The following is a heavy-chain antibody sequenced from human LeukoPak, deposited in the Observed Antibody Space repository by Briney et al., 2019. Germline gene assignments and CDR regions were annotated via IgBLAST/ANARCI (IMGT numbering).Heavy chain of an antibody. CDR1: GGSSSDTTYY. CDR2: IYFSETT. D-gene: IGHD3-22*01. CDR3: ASPSKLVISRGGFDI. J-gene: IGHJ3*02. Sequence: SETLSLTCTVSGGSSSDTTYYWAWIRQPPGKGLEWIGSIYFSETTYNPSLKSRITISADTSKMHFSLKLSSVTAADTAVYYCASPSKLVISRGGFDIWGQGTMVTVSA. V-gene: IGHV4-39*02.